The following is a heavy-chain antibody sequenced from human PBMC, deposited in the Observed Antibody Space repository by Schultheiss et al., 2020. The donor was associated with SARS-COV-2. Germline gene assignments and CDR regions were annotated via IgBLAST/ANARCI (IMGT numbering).Heavy chain of an antibody. CDR1: GFTFSDYY. J-gene: IGHJ3*02. CDR2: ISGSGGST. D-gene: IGHD4-17*01. CDR3: TTDTMTTENAFDI. V-gene: IGHV3-23*01. Sequence: GGSLRLSCAASGFTFSDYYMSWIRQAPGKGLEWVSAISGSGGSTYYADSVKGRFTISRDNSKNTLYLQMNSLKTEDTAVYYCTTDTMTTENAFDIWGQGTMVTVSS.